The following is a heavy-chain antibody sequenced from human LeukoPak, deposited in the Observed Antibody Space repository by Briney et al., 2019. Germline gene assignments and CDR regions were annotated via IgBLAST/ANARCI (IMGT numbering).Heavy chain of an antibody. CDR1: GFTFSSYA. J-gene: IGHJ6*02. Sequence: PGGSLRLSCAASGFTFSSYAMHWVSQAPGKGLEWVAVISYDGSNKYYADSVKGRFTISRDNSKNTLYLQMNSLRAEDTAVYYCARDSSGWSSYYYYGMDVWGQGTTVTVSS. CDR3: ARDSSGWSSYYYYGMDV. D-gene: IGHD6-19*01. CDR2: ISYDGSNK. V-gene: IGHV3-30-3*01.